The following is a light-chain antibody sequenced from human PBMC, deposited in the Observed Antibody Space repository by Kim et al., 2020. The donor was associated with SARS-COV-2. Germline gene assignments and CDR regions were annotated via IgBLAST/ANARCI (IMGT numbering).Light chain of an antibody. CDR2: QDS. V-gene: IGLV3-1*01. Sequence: SYELTQPPSVSVSPGQTASITCSGDKLGDEYACWYQQKPGQSPVLVIYQDSKRPSGIPERFSGSSSGITATLTITGTQAMDEADYYCQAWDSSTAVFGGGTQLTVL. CDR3: QAWDSSTAV. CDR1: KLGDEY. J-gene: IGLJ2*01.